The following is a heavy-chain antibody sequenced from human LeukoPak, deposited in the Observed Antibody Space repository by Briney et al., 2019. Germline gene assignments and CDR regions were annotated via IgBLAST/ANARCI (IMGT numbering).Heavy chain of an antibody. CDR1: RFTLSNYA. Sequence: PGGSLRLSCAPSRFTLSNYAMTWVRQAPGKGLEWVSSINAGGYAYYADSVKGRFTISRDNSENTLYLQMNSLRVEDTAVYYCARGLVVVPAVSDYWGQGTLVTVSS. J-gene: IGHJ4*02. D-gene: IGHD2-2*01. CDR2: INAGGYA. V-gene: IGHV3-23*01. CDR3: ARGLVVVPAVSDY.